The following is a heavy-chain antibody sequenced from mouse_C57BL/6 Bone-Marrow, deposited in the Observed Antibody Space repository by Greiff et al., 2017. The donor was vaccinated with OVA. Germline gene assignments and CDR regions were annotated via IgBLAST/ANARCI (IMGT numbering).Heavy chain of an antibody. CDR3: TRLLYAMDY. D-gene: IGHD2-1*01. Sequence: DVMLVESGEGLVKPGGSLKLSCAASGFTFSSYAMSWVRQPPEKRLEWVAYISSGGDYISYADTVKGRFTISRDNARNTLYLQMSSLKAEDTAMYYCTRLLYAMDYWGQGTGVTVSA. J-gene: IGHJ4*01. CDR1: GFTFSSYA. CDR2: ISSGGDYI. V-gene: IGHV5-9-1*02.